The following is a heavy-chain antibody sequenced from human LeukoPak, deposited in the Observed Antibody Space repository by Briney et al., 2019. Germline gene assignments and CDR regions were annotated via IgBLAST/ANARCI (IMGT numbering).Heavy chain of an antibody. CDR1: GGTFSSYA. D-gene: IGHD1-1*01. CDR3: ARDWGTTGTNWFDP. V-gene: IGHV1-69*06. CDR2: IIPIFGTA. J-gene: IGHJ5*02. Sequence: GASVKVSCKASGGTFSSYAISWVRQAPGQGLEWMGGIIPIFGTANYAQKFQGRVTITADKSTSTAYMELSSLRSEDTAVYYCARDWGTTGTNWFDPWGQGTLVTVSS.